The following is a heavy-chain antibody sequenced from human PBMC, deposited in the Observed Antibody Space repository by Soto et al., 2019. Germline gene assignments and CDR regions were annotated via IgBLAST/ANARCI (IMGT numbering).Heavy chain of an antibody. V-gene: IGHV1-69*13. CDR2: IIPIFGTA. J-gene: IGHJ6*02. CDR3: ARGGNGSYHYYYYGMDV. Sequence: ASVKVSCKASGGTFSSYAISWVRQAPGQGLEWMGGIIPIFGTANYAQKFQGRVTITADESTSTAYMELSSLRSEDTAVYYRARGGNGSYHYYYYGMDVWGQGTTVTVSS. D-gene: IGHD1-26*01. CDR1: GGTFSSYA.